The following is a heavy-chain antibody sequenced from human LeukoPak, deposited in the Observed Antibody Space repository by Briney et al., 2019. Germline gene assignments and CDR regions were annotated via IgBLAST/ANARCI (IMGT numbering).Heavy chain of an antibody. CDR2: IYSDGTT. CDR3: ARDTRSYDTSGYYYFDY. J-gene: IGHJ4*02. D-gene: IGHD3-22*01. V-gene: IGHV4-59*01. Sequence: KSSETLSLTCSVSGASTTSYYWNWIRQAPGKGLEWIGYIYSDGTTSYSPSLRSRVTIPIDTSRNQFSLKLSSVTAADAAVYYCARDTRSYDTSGYYYFDYWGQGALVTVSS. CDR1: GASTTSYY.